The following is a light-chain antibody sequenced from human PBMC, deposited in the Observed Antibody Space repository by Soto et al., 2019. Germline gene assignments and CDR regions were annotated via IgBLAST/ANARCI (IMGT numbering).Light chain of an antibody. CDR3: QQYNSHWT. CDR1: QSISAW. Sequence: IQMTQSPSTLSATSGDRVTITCRASQSISAWLAWYQQKPGKAPKLLIYDASSLESGVPSRFSGSGSGTEFTLTISTLKPDDFATYYCQQYNSHWTFGQGTKVDIK. V-gene: IGKV1-5*01. J-gene: IGKJ1*01. CDR2: DAS.